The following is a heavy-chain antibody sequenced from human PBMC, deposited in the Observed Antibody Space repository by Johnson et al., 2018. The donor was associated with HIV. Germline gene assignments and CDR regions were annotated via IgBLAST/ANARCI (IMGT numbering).Heavy chain of an antibody. CDR1: GFTFNSYA. V-gene: IGHV3-30*04. CDR3: ARDRDLGRAFDI. J-gene: IGHJ3*02. D-gene: IGHD1-26*01. CDR2: ISYGGSNK. Sequence: QVQLVEYGGGVVQPGRSLRLSCVASGFTFNSYAMHWVRQAPGKGLEWVAVISYGGSNKYYADSVKGRFTISRDNAKNSLYLQMNSLRAEDTALYYCARDRDLGRAFDIWGQGTMVTVSS.